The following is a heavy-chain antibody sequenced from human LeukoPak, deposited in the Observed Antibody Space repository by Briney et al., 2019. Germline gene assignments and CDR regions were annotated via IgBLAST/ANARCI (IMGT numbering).Heavy chain of an antibody. CDR3: AAGDRNGWYFDY. CDR2: INWNGGST. V-gene: IGHV3-20*04. Sequence: GGSLRLSCAASGFTFDDHGMGWVRQVPGKGLEWVSGINWNGGSTGYADSVKGRFTISRDNAKNSLYLQMSSLRAEDTALYYCAAGDRNGWYFDYWGQGTLVTVSS. J-gene: IGHJ4*02. D-gene: IGHD6-19*01. CDR1: GFTFDDHG.